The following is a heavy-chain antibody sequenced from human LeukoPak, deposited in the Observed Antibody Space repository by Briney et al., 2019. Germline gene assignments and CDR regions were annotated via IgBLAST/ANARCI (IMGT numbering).Heavy chain of an antibody. CDR1: GFTFSSYW. J-gene: IGHJ5*02. Sequence: GGSLRLSCAASGFTFSSYWMYWVRQPPGKGLVWASRINSDGTSTSYADSVKGRFTISRDNAKNTLSLQMNSLRAEDTAVYYCARDFYYAAPWGQGTLVTVSS. CDR2: INSDGTST. V-gene: IGHV3-74*01. CDR3: ARDFYYAAP. D-gene: IGHD3-10*01.